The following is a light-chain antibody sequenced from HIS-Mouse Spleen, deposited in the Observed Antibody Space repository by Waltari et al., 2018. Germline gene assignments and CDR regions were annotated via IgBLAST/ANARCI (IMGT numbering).Light chain of an antibody. CDR1: SSDVGSYNH. CDR2: EGS. V-gene: IGLV2-23*01. Sequence: QSALTQPAPVSGSPGQSITISCTGTSSDVGSYNHFSRYHQHPGKAPKHMIYEGSKRPSGVSNRFSGSKSGNTASLTISGLQAEDEADYYCCSYAGSSTLVFGGGTKLTVL. CDR3: CSYAGSSTLV. J-gene: IGLJ2*01.